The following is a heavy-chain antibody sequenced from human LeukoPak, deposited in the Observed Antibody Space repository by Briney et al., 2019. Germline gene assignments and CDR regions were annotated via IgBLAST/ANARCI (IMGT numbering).Heavy chain of an antibody. CDR1: GGTFSSYA. CDR2: IIPIFGTA. Sequence: ASVKVSCKASGGTFSSYAISWVRQAPGQGLEWMGGIIPIFGTANYAQKFQGRVTITADESTSTAYMELSSLRSEDTAVYYCAREVGDAYDSSGYDGFDPWGQGTLVTVSS. CDR3: AREVGDAYDSSGYDGFDP. J-gene: IGHJ5*02. V-gene: IGHV1-69*13. D-gene: IGHD3-22*01.